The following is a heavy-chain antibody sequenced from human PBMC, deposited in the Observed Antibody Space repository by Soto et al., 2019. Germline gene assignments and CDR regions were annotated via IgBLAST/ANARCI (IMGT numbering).Heavy chain of an antibody. Sequence: GASVKVSCKASGYTFTSCDINCVRQATGQGLEWMGWMNPNSGNTGYAQKFQGRVTMTRNTSISTAYMELSSLRSEDTAVYYCAREAPHITGTTYGSWFYYYGMDVWGQGTTVTVSS. J-gene: IGHJ6*02. D-gene: IGHD1-7*01. V-gene: IGHV1-8*01. CDR3: AREAPHITGTTYGSWFYYYGMDV. CDR2: MNPNSGNT. CDR1: GYTFTSCD.